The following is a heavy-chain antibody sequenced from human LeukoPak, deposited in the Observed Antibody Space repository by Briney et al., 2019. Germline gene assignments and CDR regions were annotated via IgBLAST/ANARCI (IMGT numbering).Heavy chain of an antibody. J-gene: IGHJ4*02. CDR1: GFTFSSYA. CDR2: ISSSSSYI. CDR3: ARSIAVAGTDY. V-gene: IGHV3-21*01. Sequence: PGGSLRLSCAASGFTFSSYAMSWVRQAPGKGLEWVSSISSSSSYIYYADSVKGRFTISRDNAKNSLYLQMNSLRAEDTAVYYCARSIAVAGTDYWGQGTLVTVSS. D-gene: IGHD6-19*01.